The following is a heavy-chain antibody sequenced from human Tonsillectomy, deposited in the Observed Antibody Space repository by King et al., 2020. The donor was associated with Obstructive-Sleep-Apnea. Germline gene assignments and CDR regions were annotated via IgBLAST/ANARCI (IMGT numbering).Heavy chain of an antibody. V-gene: IGHV5-51*01. D-gene: IGHD3-22*01. Sequence: QLVQSGADVKKPGESLKISCTGSGYSFTNYWIGWVRQMPGKGLEWMGIIYPGDSDTRYSPSFQGQVTISADKSISTAYLQWSSLKASDTAMYYCARRDLYYYDSSGLFDYWGQGTLVTVSS. CDR2: IYPGDSDT. CDR3: ARRDLYYYDSSGLFDY. CDR1: GYSFTNYW. J-gene: IGHJ4*02.